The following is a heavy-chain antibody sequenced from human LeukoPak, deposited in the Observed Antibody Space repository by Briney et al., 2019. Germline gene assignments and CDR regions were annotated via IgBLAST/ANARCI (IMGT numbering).Heavy chain of an antibody. CDR1: GGTFSSYA. J-gene: IGHJ6*02. V-gene: IGHV1-69*13. D-gene: IGHD4-17*01. Sequence: SVKVSCKASGGTFSSYAISWVRQAPGQGLEWMGGIIPIFGTANYAQKFQGRVTITADESTSTAYMELSSLRSEDTAVYYCARVGTVTTPYYYYYGMDVWGQGTTVTVSS. CDR2: IIPIFGTA. CDR3: ARVGTVTTPYYYYYGMDV.